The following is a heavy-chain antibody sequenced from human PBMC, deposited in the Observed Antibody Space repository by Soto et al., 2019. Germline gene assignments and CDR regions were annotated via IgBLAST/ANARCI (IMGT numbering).Heavy chain of an antibody. Sequence: ETLSHTCAVSGGSIIGCYYEWVWLRPSPGKGPQWIGSVFYTWFTSYIPSLESPVTVSLDTSKNQFSLEVSGVSAADRAVYYCATSQKGYNWNYFDHWGQGALVTVSS. CDR1: GGSIIGCYYE. J-gene: IGHJ4*02. CDR3: ATSQKGYNWNYFDH. V-gene: IGHV4-39*01. CDR2: VFYTWFT. D-gene: IGHD1-20*01.